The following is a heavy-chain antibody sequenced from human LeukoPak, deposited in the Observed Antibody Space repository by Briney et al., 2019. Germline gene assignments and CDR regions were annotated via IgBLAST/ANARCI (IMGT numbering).Heavy chain of an antibody. CDR3: RPGHYGSYA. CDR1: GFTFCSFW. V-gene: IGHV3-7*01. D-gene: IGHD4-17*01. J-gene: IGHJ5*02. Sequence: GGSLTLSCAASGFTFCSFWMGWVRQAPGKGTEWVANIKEDRSQKSHADSVRGRFTIYRATAKNSLYLQRNRLKAEDTGVYFCRPGHYGSYAWDKGTLVTVSS. CDR2: IKEDRSQK.